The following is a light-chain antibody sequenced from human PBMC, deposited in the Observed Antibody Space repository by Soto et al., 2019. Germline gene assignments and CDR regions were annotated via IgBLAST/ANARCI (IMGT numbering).Light chain of an antibody. CDR2: GAS. J-gene: IGKJ4*01. Sequence: EIVLTQSPGTLSLSPGERATLSCRASQSVSSSYLAWYQQKPGQAPRLLIYGASSRATGIPDRFSGSGSGTGFTLTISRLEPEDFAVYYCQQYGSSLFGGGT. CDR1: QSVSSSY. V-gene: IGKV3-20*01. CDR3: QQYGSSL.